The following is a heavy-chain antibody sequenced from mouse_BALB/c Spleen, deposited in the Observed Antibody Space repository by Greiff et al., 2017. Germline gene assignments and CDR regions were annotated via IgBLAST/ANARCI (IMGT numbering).Heavy chain of an antibody. CDR2: ISSGGSYT. CDR3: AHMITTRVMDY. D-gene: IGHD2-4*01. V-gene: IGHV5-9-4*01. CDR1: GFTFSSYA. Sequence: EVKVVESGGGLVKPGGSLKLSCAASGFTFSSYAMSWVRQSPEKRLEWVAEISSGGSYTYYPDTVTGRFTISRDNAKNTLYLEMSSLRSEDTAMYYCAHMITTRVMDYWGQGTSVTVSS. J-gene: IGHJ4*01.